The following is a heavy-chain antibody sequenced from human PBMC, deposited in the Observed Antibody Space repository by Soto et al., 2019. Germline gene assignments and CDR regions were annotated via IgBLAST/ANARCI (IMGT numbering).Heavy chain of an antibody. V-gene: IGHV4-31*03. D-gene: IGHD2-21*01. CDR2: IYYSGSA. J-gene: IGHJ3*02. Sequence: QVQLQESGPGLVKPSQTLSLTCTVSGGSISSGGYYWSWIRQHPGKGLEWIGYIYYSGSAYYNPSLKSRVTISVDTSKNQFSLKLSSVTAAETAVYYCATVPLAYCGGDCSPPYAFDIWGQGTMVTVSS. CDR1: GGSISSGGYY. CDR3: ATVPLAYCGGDCSPPYAFDI.